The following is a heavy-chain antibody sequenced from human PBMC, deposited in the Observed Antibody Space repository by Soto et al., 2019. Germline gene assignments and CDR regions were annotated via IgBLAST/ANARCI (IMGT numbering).Heavy chain of an antibody. CDR2: ISYDGSNK. CDR3: AMGPYSSGWYRYFDY. J-gene: IGHJ4*02. CDR1: GFTFSSYG. V-gene: IGHV3-30*03. Sequence: GGSLRLSCAASGFTFSSYGMHWVRQAPGKGLEWVAVISYDGSNKYYADSVKGRFTISRDNSKNTLYLQMNSLRAEDTAVYYCAMGPYSSGWYRYFDYWGQGTPVTVSS. D-gene: IGHD6-19*01.